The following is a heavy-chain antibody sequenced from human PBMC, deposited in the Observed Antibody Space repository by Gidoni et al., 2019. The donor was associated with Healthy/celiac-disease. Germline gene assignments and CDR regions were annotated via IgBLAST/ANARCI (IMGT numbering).Heavy chain of an antibody. CDR1: GGSFSGYY. D-gene: IGHD3-16*01. CDR3: ARSLVGEGY. J-gene: IGHJ4*02. Sequence: QVQLQQWGAGLLKTSETRSLTCGVYGGSFSGYYWSWIRQPPGKGLEWIGEINHSGSTNYNPSLKSRVTISVDTSKNQFSLKLSSVTAADTAVYYCARSLVGEGYWGQGTLVTVSS. CDR2: INHSGST. V-gene: IGHV4-34*01.